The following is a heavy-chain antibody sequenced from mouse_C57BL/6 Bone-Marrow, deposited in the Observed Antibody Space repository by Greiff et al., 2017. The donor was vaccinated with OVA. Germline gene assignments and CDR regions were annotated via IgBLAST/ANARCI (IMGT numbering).Heavy chain of an antibody. CDR1: GYTFTDYY. J-gene: IGHJ1*03. CDR3: ARRYYGNYWYFDV. CDR2: INPNNGGT. D-gene: IGHD2-1*01. Sequence: EVKLQQSGPELVKPGASVKISCKASGYTFTDYYMNWVKQSHGKSLEWIGDINPNNGGTSYNQKFKGKATLTVDQSSSTAYMQLNSLTSEDSAVYYCARRYYGNYWYFDVWGTGTTVTVSS. V-gene: IGHV1-26*01.